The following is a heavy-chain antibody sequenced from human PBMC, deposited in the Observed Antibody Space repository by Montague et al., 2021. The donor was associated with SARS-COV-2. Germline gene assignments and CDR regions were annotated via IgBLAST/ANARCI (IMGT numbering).Heavy chain of an antibody. CDR1: GGSISTYY. Sequence: SETLSLTCTVSGGSISTYYWSWIRQPPGKGLEWIGYIYHSGSTNYSPSLKSRVTISVDTSKNQFSLKLSSVTAADTAVYYCARDGYNAHQNYWYFDLWGRGTLVTVSS. J-gene: IGHJ2*01. V-gene: IGHV4-59*12. D-gene: IGHD5-24*01. CDR3: ARDGYNAHQNYWYFDL. CDR2: IYHSGST.